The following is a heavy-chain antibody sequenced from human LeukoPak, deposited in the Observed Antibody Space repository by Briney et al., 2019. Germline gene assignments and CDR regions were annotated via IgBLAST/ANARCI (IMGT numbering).Heavy chain of an antibody. D-gene: IGHD5-18*01. V-gene: IGHV4-34*01. CDR2: INHSGST. CDR3: ARERGYSYGYYRDHFDY. J-gene: IGHJ4*02. CDR1: GGPFSGYY. Sequence: PSETLSLTCAVYGGPFSGYYWSWIRQPPGKGLEWIGEINHSGSTNYNPSLKSRVTISVDTSKNQFSLKLSSVTAADTAVYYCARERGYSYGYYRDHFDYWGQGTLVAVSS.